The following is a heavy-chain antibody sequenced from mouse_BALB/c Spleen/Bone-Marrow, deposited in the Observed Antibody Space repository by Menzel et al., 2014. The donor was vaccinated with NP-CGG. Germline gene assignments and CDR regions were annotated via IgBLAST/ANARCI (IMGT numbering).Heavy chain of an antibody. V-gene: IGHV1-14*01. CDR1: GYTFTSYI. D-gene: IGHD2-3*01. J-gene: IGHJ4*01. CDR3: ARGWLPYAMDY. Sequence: VQLKQSGPELVKPGASVKMSCKASGYTFTSYIMHWVKQKPGQGLEWIGYINPYDDGTKYNEKFKGKATLTSDKSSSTAYMELSSLTSEDSAVYYCARGWLPYAMDYWGQGTSVTVSS. CDR2: INPYDDGT.